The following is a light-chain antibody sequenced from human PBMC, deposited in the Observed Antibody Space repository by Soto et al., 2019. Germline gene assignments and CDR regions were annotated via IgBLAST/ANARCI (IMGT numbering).Light chain of an antibody. J-gene: IGLJ2*01. CDR3: QSYASSLSGVV. CDR1: SSNIGAGYD. V-gene: IGLV1-40*01. Sequence: QAVVTQPPSVSGAPGQRVTISCTGSSSNIGAGYDVHWYQQLPGTAPKLLIYGNSNRPSGVPDRFSGSKSGTSASLAITGLQAVDEADYYCQSYASSLSGVVFGGGTKLTVL. CDR2: GNS.